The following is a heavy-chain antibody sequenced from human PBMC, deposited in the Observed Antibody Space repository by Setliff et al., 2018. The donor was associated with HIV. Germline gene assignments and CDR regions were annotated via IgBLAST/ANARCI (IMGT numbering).Heavy chain of an antibody. CDR3: ARLNVEMFVVMAATPGWFGP. D-gene: IGHD2-15*01. CDR1: GDSISSDAYY. V-gene: IGHV4-31*03. CDR2: ISYSGGS. Sequence: SETLSLTCTVSGDSISSDAYYWSWIRQHPEKGLEWVGYISYSGGSYYNPSLKSRISITMDTSKNQFSLKLKSVTAADTAVYYCARLNVEMFVVMAATPGWFGPWGQGILVTVSS. J-gene: IGHJ5*02.